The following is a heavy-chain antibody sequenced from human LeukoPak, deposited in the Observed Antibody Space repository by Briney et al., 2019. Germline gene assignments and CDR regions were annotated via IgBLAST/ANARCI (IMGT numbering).Heavy chain of an antibody. J-gene: IGHJ4*02. D-gene: IGHD5-24*01. V-gene: IGHV3-23*01. Sequence: GGTLRLSCAASGFTFSSYGMSWVRQAPGKGLEWVSAISGSGGSTYYADSVKGRFTISRDNAKNSLYLQMNSLRAEDTAVYYCARDLGWLQFGYDYWGQGTLVTVSS. CDR2: ISGSGGST. CDR3: ARDLGWLQFGYDY. CDR1: GFTFSSYG.